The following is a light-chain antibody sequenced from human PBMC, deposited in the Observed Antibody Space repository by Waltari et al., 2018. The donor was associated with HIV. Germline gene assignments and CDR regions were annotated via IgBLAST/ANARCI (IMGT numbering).Light chain of an antibody. CDR3: MQALQTPFT. CDR2: LGS. V-gene: IGKV2-28*01. CDR1: QSLLNSNGYNY. Sequence: DIVMTQSPLSLPVTPGGPASISCRSSQSLLNSNGYNYLDWYVQKPGQSPQLLIYLGSDRASGVPDRFSVSGSGTEFTLKISRVEAEDVGVYYCMQALQTPFTFGPGTKLDIK. J-gene: IGKJ3*01.